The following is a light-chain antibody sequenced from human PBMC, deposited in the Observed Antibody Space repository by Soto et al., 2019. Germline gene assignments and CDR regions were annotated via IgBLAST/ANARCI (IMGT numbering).Light chain of an antibody. CDR2: GNS. Sequence: QSVLTQPPSVSGAPGQRVTISCTGSCSNIGAGYAVHWYQQLPGTAPKLLIYGNSNRPSGVPDRFSGSKSGTSASLAITGLQAEDEADYYCQSYDSSLSGYWVFGGGTKLTVL. CDR3: QSYDSSLSGYWV. V-gene: IGLV1-40*01. CDR1: CSNIGAGYA. J-gene: IGLJ3*02.